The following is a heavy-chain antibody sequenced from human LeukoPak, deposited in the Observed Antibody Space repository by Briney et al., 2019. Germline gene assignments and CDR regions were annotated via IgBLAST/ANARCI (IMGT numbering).Heavy chain of an antibody. CDR1: GFTFSSYW. V-gene: IGHV3-7*01. CDR2: IKQDGSEK. D-gene: IGHD3-16*02. J-gene: IGHJ4*02. CDR3: ASITLGELSYSGGYYFDY. Sequence: QSGGSLRLSCADSGFTFSSYWMSWVRQAPGKGLEWVANIKQDGSEKYYVDSVKGRFTISRDNAKNSLYLQMNSLRAEDTAVYYCASITLGELSYSGGYYFDYWGQGTLVTVSS.